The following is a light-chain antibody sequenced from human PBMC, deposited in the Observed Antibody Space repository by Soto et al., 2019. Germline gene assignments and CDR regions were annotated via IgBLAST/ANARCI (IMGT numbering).Light chain of an antibody. CDR3: QQYGSSSEIT. V-gene: IGKV3-20*01. CDR1: QSVAGSY. CDR2: GAS. J-gene: IGKJ5*01. Sequence: EIVLTQCPGTLSLSPGERATLSCRASQSVAGSYLAWYQQKPGQAPRLLIYGASSRATGFPDRFSGSGSGTDFTLTISGLEPEDSAVYYCQQYGSSSEITFGQGTRLEIK.